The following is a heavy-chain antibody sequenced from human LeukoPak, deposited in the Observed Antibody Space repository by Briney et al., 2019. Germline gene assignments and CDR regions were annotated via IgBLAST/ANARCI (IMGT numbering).Heavy chain of an antibody. V-gene: IGHV4-39*07. CDR3: ARHDSSGYYPDY. Sequence: SETLSLTCTVSGGSISSSSYYWGWIRQPPGKGLEWIGNVYYSGITYYNPSLKSRVIISLDTPKSQFSLKLSSVTAADTAVYYCARHDSSGYYPDYWGQGTLVTVSS. J-gene: IGHJ4*02. CDR1: GGSISSSSYY. D-gene: IGHD3-22*01. CDR2: VYYSGIT.